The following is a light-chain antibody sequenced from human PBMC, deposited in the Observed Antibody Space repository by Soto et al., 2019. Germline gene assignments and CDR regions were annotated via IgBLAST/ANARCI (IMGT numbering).Light chain of an antibody. J-gene: IGKJ3*01. CDR3: QQYGSSPFT. CDR2: GAS. V-gene: IGKV3-20*01. Sequence: EIVLPQSPGTRSLSPGERAPLSCRASQSVSSSYLAWHQQTPGQAPRLLTDGASRRATGIPDRFSGSGSGTGFALSIRRLEPEDFSVYYCQQYGSSPFTFGPGTKVDIK. CDR1: QSVSSSY.